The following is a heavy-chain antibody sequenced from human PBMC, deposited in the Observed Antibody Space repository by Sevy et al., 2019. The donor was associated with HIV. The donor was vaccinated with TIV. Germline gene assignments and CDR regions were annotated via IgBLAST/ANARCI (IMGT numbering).Heavy chain of an antibody. CDR1: GFSFSSYG. CDR2: IQYDGSNK. CDR3: VKEGGGEGGDH. V-gene: IGHV3-30*02. Sequence: GGPLRLSCAASGFSFSSYGMHWVRQAPGKGLEWMSYIQYDGSNKDYAHSVKGRFTISRDNSKNTLYLQMNSLRVEDTAVFYCVKEGGGEGGDHWGQGTLVTVSS. J-gene: IGHJ4*02. D-gene: IGHD2-21*01.